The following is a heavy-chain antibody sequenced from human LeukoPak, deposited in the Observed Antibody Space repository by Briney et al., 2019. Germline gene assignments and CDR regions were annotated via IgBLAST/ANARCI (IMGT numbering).Heavy chain of an antibody. CDR3: AKDPTPYGDHPFDY. CDR2: ISAYNGNT. V-gene: IGHV1-18*04. J-gene: IGHJ4*02. D-gene: IGHD4-17*01. CDR1: GYTFTSYG. Sequence: ASVKVSCKASGYTFTSYGISWVRQAPGQGLEWMGWISAYNGNTNYAQKLQGRVTMTTDTSTSTAYMELGSLRSDDTAVYYCAKDPTPYGDHPFDYWGQGTLVTVSS.